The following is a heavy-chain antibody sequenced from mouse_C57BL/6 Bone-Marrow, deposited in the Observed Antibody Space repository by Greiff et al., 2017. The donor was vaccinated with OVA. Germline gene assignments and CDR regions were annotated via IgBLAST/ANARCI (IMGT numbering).Heavy chain of an antibody. CDR3: AHYGSRLYLHY. D-gene: IGHD1-1*01. V-gene: IGHV1-59*01. Sequence: QVQLQQPGAELVRPGTSVKLSCKASGYTFTNYWIHWVKPRPGQGLEWIGVIAPSDSYIKYNQKFKGRATLTVDTSSSTSYMHLSSLKSEDSAVYYCAHYGSRLYLHYWGQGTSLTVSS. CDR2: IAPSDSYI. J-gene: IGHJ2*02. CDR1: GYTFTNYW.